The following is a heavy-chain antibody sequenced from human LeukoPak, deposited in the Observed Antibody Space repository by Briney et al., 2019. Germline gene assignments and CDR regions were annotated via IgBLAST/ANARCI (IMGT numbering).Heavy chain of an antibody. CDR1: GGSISSYY. Sequence: SETLSLTCTVSGGSISSYYWSWIRQPPGKGLEWIGYIYYSGSTNYNPSLKSRVTISVDTSKNQFSLKLNSVTAADTAVYYCARGRRGAYYYYFYMDVWGKGTTVTVSS. V-gene: IGHV4-59*12. D-gene: IGHD3-10*01. CDR2: IYYSGST. CDR3: ARGRRGAYYYYFYMDV. J-gene: IGHJ6*03.